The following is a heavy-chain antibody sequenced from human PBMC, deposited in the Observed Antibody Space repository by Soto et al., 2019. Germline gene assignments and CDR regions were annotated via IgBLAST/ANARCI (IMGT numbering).Heavy chain of an antibody. CDR1: GYTFTGYY. D-gene: IGHD3-10*01. CDR3: ARDDLSFGSGNYGMDV. Sequence: ASVKVSCKASGYTFTGYYMHWVRQAPGQRLEWMGWINDGNDNTKYSQKFQGRVTITRDTSANTAYMELSSLRSEDTAMYYCARDDLSFGSGNYGMDVWGQGTTVTVSS. CDR2: INDGNDNT. V-gene: IGHV1-3*01. J-gene: IGHJ6*02.